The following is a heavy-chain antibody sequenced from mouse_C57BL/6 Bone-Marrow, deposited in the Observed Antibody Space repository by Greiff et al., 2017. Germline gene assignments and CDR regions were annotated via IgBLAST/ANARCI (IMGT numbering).Heavy chain of an antibody. Sequence: QVQLQQSGAELVRPGASVKLSCTASGYTFTDYYINWVKQRPGQGLEWIARIYPGSGNTYYNEKFKGKATLTAEKSSSTAYMQLSSLTSEDSAVYFCARDYYGSSFWYFDVWGKGTTVTVSS. V-gene: IGHV1-76*01. CDR1: GYTFTDYY. CDR2: IYPGSGNT. D-gene: IGHD1-1*01. J-gene: IGHJ1*03. CDR3: ARDYYGSSFWYFDV.